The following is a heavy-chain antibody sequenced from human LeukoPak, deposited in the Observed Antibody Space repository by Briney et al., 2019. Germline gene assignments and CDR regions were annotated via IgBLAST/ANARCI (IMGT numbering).Heavy chain of an antibody. CDR3: AKEKDTIYYDF. CDR2: ISSSSLYI. Sequence: PGGSLRLSCAASGFTFSSYSMNWVRQAPGKGLEWVSSISSSSLYIYYADSVKGRFTISRDNNKNSVYLQMDSLTTEDTAIYYCAKEKDTIYYDFWGQGTMVTVSS. V-gene: IGHV3-21*04. D-gene: IGHD2-15*01. J-gene: IGHJ3*01. CDR1: GFTFSSYS.